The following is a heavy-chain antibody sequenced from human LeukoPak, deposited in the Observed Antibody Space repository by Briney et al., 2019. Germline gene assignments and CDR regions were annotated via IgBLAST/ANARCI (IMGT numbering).Heavy chain of an antibody. Sequence: SETLSLTCSVSGGSINVYYWSWIRQPPGKGLEWIGNIFYIGTTKYNPSLKSRVTMSVDTSKNQFSLRLSSVTAADTAVYYCASIYSSSWLFDYWGQGTLVTVSS. D-gene: IGHD6-13*01. J-gene: IGHJ4*02. V-gene: IGHV4-59*12. CDR1: GGSINVYY. CDR3: ASIYSSSWLFDY. CDR2: IFYIGTT.